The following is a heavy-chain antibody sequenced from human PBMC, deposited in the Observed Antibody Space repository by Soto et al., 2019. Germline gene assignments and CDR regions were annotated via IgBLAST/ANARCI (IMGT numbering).Heavy chain of an antibody. CDR2: ISWDGSNK. CDR3: AKDTSRRITIFGVVILDY. Sequence: GGSLRLSCAASGFTFSSYGMHWVRQAPGKGLEWVGVISWDGSNKDYADSVKGRFTISRDNSKNTLYLQMNSLRAEDTAVYYCAKDTSRRITIFGVVILDYWGQGNLVTVS. CDR1: GFTFSSYG. D-gene: IGHD3-3*01. V-gene: IGHV3-30*18. J-gene: IGHJ4*02.